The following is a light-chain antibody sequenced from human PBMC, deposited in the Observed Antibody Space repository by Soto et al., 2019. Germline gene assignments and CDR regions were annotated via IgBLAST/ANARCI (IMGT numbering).Light chain of an antibody. CDR1: QGISSA. CDR3: QQLKTYPFT. CDR2: DAS. V-gene: IGKV1-13*02. Sequence: AIQLTQSPSSLSASVGDRVSITCRASQGISSALAWYQHKPGKAPKILIYDASSLQSGVPSRFSGSESGTECTLTFRSLQPEDFANYYCQQLKTYPFTFGQGTRLEIK. J-gene: IGKJ5*01.